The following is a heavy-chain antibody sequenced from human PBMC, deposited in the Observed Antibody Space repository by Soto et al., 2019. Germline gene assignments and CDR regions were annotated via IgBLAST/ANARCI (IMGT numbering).Heavy chain of an antibody. CDR3: VAELYSGGGCCSFDF. J-gene: IGHJ3*01. D-gene: IGHD2-21*02. V-gene: IGHV1-58*01. Sequence: SVKVSCKTSGFTFTNSAVQWVRQARGQRLEWIGWIIVASGRTNYAREVQERVTISRDTSTNTAYMELSGLRSEDTAVYYCVAELYSGGGCCSFDFWGQGTMVTVSS. CDR2: IIVASGRT. CDR1: GFTFTNSA.